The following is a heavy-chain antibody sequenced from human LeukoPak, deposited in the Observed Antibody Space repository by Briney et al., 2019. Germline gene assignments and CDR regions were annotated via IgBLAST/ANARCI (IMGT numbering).Heavy chain of an antibody. CDR3: ARGDRYSGLYYFDY. CDR1: GFTFSTYG. D-gene: IGHD5-12*01. V-gene: IGHV3-23*01. Sequence: GGSLRLSCAASGFTFSTYGMSWVRQAPGKGLEWVSAITGSGGSTYYADSVKGRFTISRDNSKNTLYLQINSLRVEDTAVYYCARGDRYSGLYYFDYWGQGTLVTVSS. CDR2: ITGSGGST. J-gene: IGHJ4*02.